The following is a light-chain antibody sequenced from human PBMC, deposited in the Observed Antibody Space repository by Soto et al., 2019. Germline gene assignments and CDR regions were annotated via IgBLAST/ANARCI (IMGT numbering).Light chain of an antibody. J-gene: IGLJ1*01. CDR2: DVR. CDR1: SSDVGGYNY. CDR3: SSYTSSSTRV. Sequence: SALTQPASVSGSPGQSITISCTGTSSDVGGYNYVSWYQQHPGKAPKLMIYDVRNRPSGVSNRFSGSKSGNTASLTISGLQAEDEADYYCSSYTSSSTRVFGTGTKVTVL. V-gene: IGLV2-14*01.